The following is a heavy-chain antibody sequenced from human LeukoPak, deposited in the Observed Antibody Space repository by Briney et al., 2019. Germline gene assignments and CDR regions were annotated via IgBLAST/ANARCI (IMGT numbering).Heavy chain of an antibody. CDR3: ARSIVLSPAAPYIWFDP. J-gene: IGHJ5*02. Sequence: GGSLRLSCAASGFTFANSWMIWVRQAPGKGLEWVANIRQDGRDMRYVASVRGRFTISRDNAKNSLYLQMNSLRDEDTAVYYCARSIVLSPAAPYIWFDPWGQGTLVTVSS. V-gene: IGHV3-7*03. CDR1: GFTFANSW. CDR2: IRQDGRDM. D-gene: IGHD2-2*01.